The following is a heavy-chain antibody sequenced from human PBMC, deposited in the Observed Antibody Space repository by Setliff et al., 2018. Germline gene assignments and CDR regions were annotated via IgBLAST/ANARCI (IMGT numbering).Heavy chain of an antibody. V-gene: IGHV4-38-2*02. CDR1: GFTFSDHY. CDR2: FYYSGSI. Sequence: SETLSLSCAASGFTFSDHYMDWIRQPPGKGLEWIGSFYYSGSIYYNPSLKSRVTITVDTSKNQFSLKLSSVTAADTAVYYCARERLTQWLSYYYYMDVWGKGTTVTVSS. D-gene: IGHD6-19*01. CDR3: ARERLTQWLSYYYYMDV. J-gene: IGHJ6*03.